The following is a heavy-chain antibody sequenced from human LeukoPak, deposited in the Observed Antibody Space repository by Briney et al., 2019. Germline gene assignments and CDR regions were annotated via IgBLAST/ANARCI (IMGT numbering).Heavy chain of an antibody. J-gene: IGHJ4*02. Sequence: GGSLRLSCAASGFTFSDYYMSWIRQAPGKGLEWVSYISSSGSTIYYADSVKGRFTISRDNAKNSLYLQMNSLRAEDTAVYYCASANGLPYSGYERHWGQGTLVTVSS. CDR1: GFTFSDYY. CDR2: ISSSGSTI. CDR3: ASANGLPYSGYERH. V-gene: IGHV3-11*01. D-gene: IGHD5-12*01.